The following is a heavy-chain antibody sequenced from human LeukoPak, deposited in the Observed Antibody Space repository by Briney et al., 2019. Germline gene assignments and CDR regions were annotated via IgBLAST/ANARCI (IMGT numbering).Heavy chain of an antibody. J-gene: IGHJ5*02. CDR2: IKEDGSEK. Sequence: PGGSWRPPSSAFGFTLIHYWLPWAAQAPGKGLEWVASIKEDGSEKSYVDSVKGRFTISRDNAKNSLYLQMNSLGAEDTAVYYCVRGGSYTFDPWGQGILVTVSS. V-gene: IGHV3-7*01. D-gene: IGHD1-26*01. CDR1: GFTLIHYW. CDR3: VRGGSYTFDP.